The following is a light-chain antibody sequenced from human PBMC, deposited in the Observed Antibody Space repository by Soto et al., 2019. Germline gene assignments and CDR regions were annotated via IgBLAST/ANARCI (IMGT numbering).Light chain of an antibody. V-gene: IGKV1-33*01. CDR1: QDISNY. CDR3: QQYDNLPLT. Sequence: DIQMTQSPSSLSASVGDRVTITCQASQDISNYLNWYPQKPGKAPKLLIYDASNLETGVPSRFSGSGSGTDFTFNISSLQPEDLATYYCQQYDNLPLTFGGGTKVEIK. CDR2: DAS. J-gene: IGKJ4*01.